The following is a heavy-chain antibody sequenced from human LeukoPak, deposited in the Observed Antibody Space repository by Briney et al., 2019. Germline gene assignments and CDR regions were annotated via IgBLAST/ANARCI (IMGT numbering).Heavy chain of an antibody. CDR1: GFTFADYA. V-gene: IGHV3-9*03. D-gene: IGHD3-22*01. Sequence: GRSLRLSCAASGFTFADYAMHWVRQAAGKGLEWVSGISWNSGSIGYADSVKGRFTISRDNAKNSLYLQMNNLRAEDMALYYCAKADSSGYYAAFDIWGQGTMVTVSS. CDR2: ISWNSGSI. CDR3: AKADSSGYYAAFDI. J-gene: IGHJ3*02.